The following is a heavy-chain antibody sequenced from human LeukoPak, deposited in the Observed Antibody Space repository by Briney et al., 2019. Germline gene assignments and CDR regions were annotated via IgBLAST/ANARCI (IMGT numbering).Heavy chain of an antibody. J-gene: IGHJ4*02. Sequence: PGGSLRLSCAASGGRFNSYAMSWVRQTPGKGLEWVSGIGGSGGGTYYADFVKGRFTISRDNSKKSLYLQMNSLRVDDTAVYYCAKDRSTGYYRFDYWGQGTLVTVSS. CDR1: GGRFNSYA. V-gene: IGHV3-23*01. CDR2: IGGSGGGT. CDR3: AKDRSTGYYRFDY. D-gene: IGHD1-26*01.